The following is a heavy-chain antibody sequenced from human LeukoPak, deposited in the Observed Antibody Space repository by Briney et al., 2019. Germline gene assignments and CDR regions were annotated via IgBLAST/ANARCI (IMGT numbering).Heavy chain of an antibody. D-gene: IGHD2-2*01. CDR2: IYYSGST. CDR1: GGSISSSSYY. CDR3: ARHTSHFDY. V-gene: IGHV4-39*07. Sequence: SETLSLTCTVAGGSISSSSYYWGWIRQPPGKGLEWIGSIYYSGSTYYNPSLKTRVTISVDTSKNQFSLKLSSVTAADTAVYYCARHTSHFDYWGQGTLVTVS. J-gene: IGHJ4*01.